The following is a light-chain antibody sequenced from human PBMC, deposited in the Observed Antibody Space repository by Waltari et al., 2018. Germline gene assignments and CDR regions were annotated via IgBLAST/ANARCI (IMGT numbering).Light chain of an antibody. J-gene: IGKJ3*01. V-gene: IGKV4-1*01. CDR1: QSIFHASNNKNY. CDR2: WAS. Sequence: DIVMTQSPDSLAVSLGERVSINCKSSQSIFHASNNKNYLAWYQQKAGQPPKLLIYWASSREFGVPKRVSGTGSGTDFTLTISSLEAEDVAIYFCQQYYSMPLTFCPGTTVEI. CDR3: QQYYSMPLT.